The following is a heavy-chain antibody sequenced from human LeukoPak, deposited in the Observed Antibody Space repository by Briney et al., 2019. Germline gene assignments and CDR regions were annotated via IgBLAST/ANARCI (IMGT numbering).Heavy chain of an antibody. D-gene: IGHD3-16*01. CDR2: INSDGSST. V-gene: IGHV3-74*01. J-gene: IGHJ3*02. Sequence: GGSLRLSCAASGFTFSSYWMHWVRQVPGKGLVWVSRINSDGSSTSYADSVKGRFTISRANAKNTLYLRMNSLRAEDAAVYYCAPDWGLGAGFDIWGQGTMVTVSS. CDR3: APDWGLGAGFDI. CDR1: GFTFSSYW.